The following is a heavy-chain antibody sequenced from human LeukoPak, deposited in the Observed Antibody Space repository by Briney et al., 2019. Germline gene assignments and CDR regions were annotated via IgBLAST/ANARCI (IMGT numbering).Heavy chain of an antibody. J-gene: IGHJ6*03. Sequence: GGSLRLSCAASGFTFSSYSMNWVRQAPGKGLEWVSSISSSSSYIYYADFVKGRFTISRDNSKNTLYLQMNSLRAEDTAVYYCAKRIAVAYYYYMDVWGKGTTVTVSS. D-gene: IGHD6-19*01. CDR2: ISSSSSYI. V-gene: IGHV3-21*04. CDR3: AKRIAVAYYYYMDV. CDR1: GFTFSSYS.